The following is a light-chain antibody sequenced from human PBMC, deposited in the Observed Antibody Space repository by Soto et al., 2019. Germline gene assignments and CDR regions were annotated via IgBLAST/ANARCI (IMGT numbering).Light chain of an antibody. V-gene: IGKV1-5*01. J-gene: IGKJ4*01. CDR3: QQYNSYSRS. CDR1: QSINIW. Sequence: DIQMTQSRSALSASVGDRVTITCRASQSINIWLAWYQQKPGKAPKLLIYDASSLQSGVPSRFRGSTSGTEFTLTISSLQPDDFATYYRQQYNSYSRSFGGGTRWIS. CDR2: DAS.